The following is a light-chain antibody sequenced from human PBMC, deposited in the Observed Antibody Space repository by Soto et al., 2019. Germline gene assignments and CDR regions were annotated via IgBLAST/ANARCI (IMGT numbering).Light chain of an antibody. CDR1: SSDVGGYNY. CDR3: SSYAGSYV. J-gene: IGLJ1*01. CDR2: EAS. V-gene: IGLV2-8*01. Sequence: QSVLTQPPSASGSPGQSVTISCTGTSSDVGGYNYVSWYQQHPGKAPKLMIYEASKRPSGVPDRFSGSKSGNTASLTVSGLQAEDEADYYCSSYAGSYVFGTGTKVTVL.